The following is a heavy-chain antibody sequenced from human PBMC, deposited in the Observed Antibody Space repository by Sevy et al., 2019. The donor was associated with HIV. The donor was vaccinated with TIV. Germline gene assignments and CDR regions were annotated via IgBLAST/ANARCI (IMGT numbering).Heavy chain of an antibody. V-gene: IGHV3-53*01. D-gene: IGHD7-27*01. CDR1: GLSVSRNY. J-gene: IGHJ3*02. CDR2: IYSGGST. CDR3: ASQLGIGAFDI. Sequence: GESLKISCAASGLSVSRNYLSWVRQAPGKGLEWVSVIYSGGSTYYAYSVKGRFTVSRDKAKNTLYYQMNSLRAEDTAVYYCASQLGIGAFDIWGQGTMVTVSS.